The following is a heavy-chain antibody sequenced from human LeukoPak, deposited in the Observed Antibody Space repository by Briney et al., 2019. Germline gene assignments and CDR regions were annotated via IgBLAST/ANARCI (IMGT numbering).Heavy chain of an antibody. J-gene: IGHJ4*02. CDR2: INHSGST. CDR1: GGCFSGYY. V-gene: IGHV4-34*01. CDR3: ARSGTRRSYGSGSPPSY. D-gene: IGHD3-10*01. Sequence: PSETLSLTCAVYGGCFSGYYWSWIRQPPGKGLEWIGEINHSGSTNYNPSLKSRVTISVDTSKNQFSLKLSSVTAADTAVYYCARSGTRRSYGSGSPPSYWGQGTLVTVSS.